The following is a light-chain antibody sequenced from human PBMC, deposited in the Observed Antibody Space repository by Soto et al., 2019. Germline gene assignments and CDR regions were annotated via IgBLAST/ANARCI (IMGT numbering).Light chain of an antibody. J-gene: IGKJ4*01. CDR3: HQYHIYPVT. Sequence: DIQMTQSPSTLSASVGDRVTITCRASQSVSTWLAWYQQKPGKAPKLLIHKASPLANGVPSRFSGSGSGTDFTLTISSLQPDDFATYYCHQYHIYPVTFGGGTKVEIK. CDR1: QSVSTW. CDR2: KAS. V-gene: IGKV1-5*03.